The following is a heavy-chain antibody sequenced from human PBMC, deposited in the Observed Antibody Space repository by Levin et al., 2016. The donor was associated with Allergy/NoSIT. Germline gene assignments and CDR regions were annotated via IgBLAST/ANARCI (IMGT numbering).Heavy chain of an antibody. Sequence: GGSLRLSCAASGFTFSSYAMHWVRQAPGKGLEWVAVISYDGRNKNYADSVKGRFTISRDNSKNTLYLQMNSLRAEDTAVYYCARDRVREASRYSSSWYVFDQWGQGTLVTVSS. J-gene: IGHJ4*02. CDR1: GFTFSSYA. CDR3: ARDRVREASRYSSSWYVFDQ. V-gene: IGHV3-30*04. D-gene: IGHD6-13*01. CDR2: ISYDGRNK.